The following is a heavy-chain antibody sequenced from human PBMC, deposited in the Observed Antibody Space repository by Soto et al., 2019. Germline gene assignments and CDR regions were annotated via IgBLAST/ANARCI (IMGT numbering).Heavy chain of an antibody. J-gene: IGHJ4*02. Sequence: GASVKVSCKASGYTFTGNYVHWVRQAPGQGLEWLGWINPHSGGTDYAQGFQGRVTMTRDTSISTAYMELSRLTSDDTAVYYCAREQIMTGTRSFDYRGQGTLVTVSS. CDR1: GYTFTGNY. V-gene: IGHV1-2*02. CDR2: INPHSGGT. CDR3: AREQIMTGTRSFDY. D-gene: IGHD1-7*01.